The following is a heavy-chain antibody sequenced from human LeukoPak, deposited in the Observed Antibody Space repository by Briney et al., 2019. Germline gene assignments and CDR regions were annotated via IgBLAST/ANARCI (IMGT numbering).Heavy chain of an antibody. V-gene: IGHV4-59*01. D-gene: IGHD6-13*01. J-gene: IGHJ4*02. Sequence: KSSETLSLTCTVSGGSISSYYWSWIRQPPGKGLEWIGYIYYSGSTNYNPSLKSRVTMSVDRSKNQFSLNLSSVTAADTAVYYCARDYSSSWYYLDYWGQGTLVTVSS. CDR2: IYYSGST. CDR1: GGSISSYY. CDR3: ARDYSSSWYYLDY.